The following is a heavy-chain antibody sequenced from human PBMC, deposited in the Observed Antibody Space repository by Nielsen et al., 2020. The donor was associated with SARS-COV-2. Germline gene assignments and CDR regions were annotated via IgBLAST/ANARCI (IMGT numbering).Heavy chain of an antibody. V-gene: IGHV5-51*01. CDR2: IYPGDSDT. CDR3: ARRSFSYYGSGSYYYYGMDV. J-gene: IGHJ6*02. Sequence: GESLKISCKGSGYSFTSYWIGWVRQMPGKGLEWMWIIYPGDSDTRYSPSFQGQVTISADKSISTAYLQWSSLKASDTAMYYCARRSFSYYGSGSYYYYGMDVWGQGTTVTVSS. D-gene: IGHD3-10*01. CDR1: GYSFTSYW.